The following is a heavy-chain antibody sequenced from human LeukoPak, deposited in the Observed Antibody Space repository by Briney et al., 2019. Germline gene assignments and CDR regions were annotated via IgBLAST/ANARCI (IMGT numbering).Heavy chain of an antibody. Sequence: SETLSLTCAVYGGSFSGYYWTWIRQPPGKGLEWIGEINHSGSTNYNPSLKSRVTISVDTSKNQFSLKLSSVTAADTAVYYCARIQIGRGYSYGWNYYYYMDVWGKGTTVTVSS. CDR2: INHSGST. V-gene: IGHV4-34*01. J-gene: IGHJ6*03. D-gene: IGHD5-18*01. CDR3: ARIQIGRGYSYGWNYYYYMDV. CDR1: GGSFSGYY.